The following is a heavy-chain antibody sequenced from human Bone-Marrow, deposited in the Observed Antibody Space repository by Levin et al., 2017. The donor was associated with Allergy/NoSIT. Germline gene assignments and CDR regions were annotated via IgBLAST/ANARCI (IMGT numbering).Heavy chain of an antibody. CDR2: IYYSGST. Sequence: SQTLSLTCTVSGGSISSYYWSWIRQPPGKGLEWIGYIYYSGSTNYNPSLMSRVTISVDTSKNQFSLKLSSVTAADTAVYYCASSPGYSYGSDYYYGMDVWGQGTTVTVSS. CDR1: GGSISSYY. V-gene: IGHV4-59*01. J-gene: IGHJ6*02. CDR3: ASSPGYSYGSDYYYGMDV. D-gene: IGHD5-18*01.